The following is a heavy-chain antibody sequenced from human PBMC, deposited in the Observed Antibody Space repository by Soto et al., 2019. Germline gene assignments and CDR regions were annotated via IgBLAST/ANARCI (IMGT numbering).Heavy chain of an antibody. CDR2: ISGSGGST. J-gene: IGHJ4*02. CDR3: AKVTWGLQWERVDY. CDR1: GFTFSSYA. D-gene: IGHD1-26*01. Sequence: PGGSLRLSCAASGFTFSSYAMSWVRQAPGKGLEWVSAISGSGGSTYYADSVKGRFTISRDNSKNTLYLQMNSLRAEDTAVYYCAKVTWGLQWERVDYWGQGTLVTVSS. V-gene: IGHV3-23*01.